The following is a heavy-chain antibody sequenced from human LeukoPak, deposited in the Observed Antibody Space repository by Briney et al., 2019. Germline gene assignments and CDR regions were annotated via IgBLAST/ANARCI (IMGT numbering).Heavy chain of an antibody. J-gene: IGHJ4*02. V-gene: IGHV3-23*01. CDR2: ISGSGGST. CDR1: GFTFSSYA. CDR3: AKELGGHWCGGDCHLFDY. D-gene: IGHD2-21*01. Sequence: GGSLRLSCAASGFTFSSYAMSWVRQAPGKGLEWVSAISGSGGSTYYADSVKGRFTISRDNSKNTLYLQVNSLRAEDTAVYYCAKELGGHWCGGDCHLFDYWGQGTLVTVSS.